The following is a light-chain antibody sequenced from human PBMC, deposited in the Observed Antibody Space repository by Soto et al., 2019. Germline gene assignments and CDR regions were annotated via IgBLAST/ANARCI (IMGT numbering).Light chain of an antibody. CDR2: KAS. Sequence: DIQMTQSPSTLPATVGDRVTITCRANQSISTWLAWYQQKPGKAPNLLIYKASRLETGVPSRFSGSGSGTEFTLTISSLQPDDFATYYCQQYNSYSFGQGTKVDIK. J-gene: IGKJ1*01. V-gene: IGKV1-5*03. CDR3: QQYNSYS. CDR1: QSISTW.